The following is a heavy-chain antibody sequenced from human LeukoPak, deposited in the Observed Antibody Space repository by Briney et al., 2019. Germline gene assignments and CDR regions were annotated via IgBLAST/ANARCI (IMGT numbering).Heavy chain of an antibody. CDR1: GYTFTSYY. D-gene: IGHD3-3*01. J-gene: IGHJ5*02. Sequence: ASVKVSCKASGYTFTSYYMHWVRQANGQGLEWMGIINPSGGSTSYAQKFQGRVTMTRDMSTSTVYMELSSLRSEDTAVYYCARDVDNTYYDFWSGYSGLDPWGQGTLVTVSS. CDR2: INPSGGST. V-gene: IGHV1-46*01. CDR3: ARDVDNTYYDFWSGYSGLDP.